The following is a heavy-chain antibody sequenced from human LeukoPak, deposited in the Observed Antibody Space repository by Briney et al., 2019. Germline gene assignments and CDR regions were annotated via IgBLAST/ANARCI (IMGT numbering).Heavy chain of an antibody. V-gene: IGHV6-1*01. CDR3: ARDTPTGYSSGWYAGGGIDY. CDR1: GDSVSSNSAA. Sequence: SQTLSHTCAISGDSVSSNSAAWNWIRQSPSRGLEWLGRTYYRSKWYNDYAVSVKSRITINPDTSKNQFSLQLNSVTPEDTAVYYCARDTPTGYSSGWYAGGGIDYWGQGTLVTVSS. J-gene: IGHJ4*02. CDR2: TYYRSKWYN. D-gene: IGHD6-19*01.